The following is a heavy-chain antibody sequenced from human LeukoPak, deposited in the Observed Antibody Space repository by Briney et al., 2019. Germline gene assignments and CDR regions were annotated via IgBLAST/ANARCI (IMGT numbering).Heavy chain of an antibody. CDR1: GHTLNNHF. V-gene: IGHV1-46*02. CDR3: ARGADQEFDF. J-gene: IGHJ4*02. CDR2: INPRDGST. Sequence: ASVTVSCKSSGHTLNNHFIHWVRQAPGQGLEWMGMINPRDGSTRTLQRFQGRLTVTRDTSTSTLYMGLSSLRSEDTATYFCARGADQEFDFWGQGSLVTVSA.